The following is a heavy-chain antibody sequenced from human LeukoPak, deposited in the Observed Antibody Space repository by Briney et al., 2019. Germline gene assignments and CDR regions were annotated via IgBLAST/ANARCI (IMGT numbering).Heavy chain of an antibody. CDR1: GYTFTSYG. J-gene: IGHJ4*02. CDR3: ARCPRRSCSIVAGTVDY. V-gene: IGHV1-18*01. CDR2: ISAYNGNT. D-gene: IGHD6-19*01. Sequence: ASVKVSCKASGYTFTSYGISWVRQAPGQGLEWMGWISAYNGNTNYAQKLQGRVTMTTDTSTSTAYMELRSLRSDDTAVYYCARCPRRSCSIVAGTVDYWGQGTLVTVSS.